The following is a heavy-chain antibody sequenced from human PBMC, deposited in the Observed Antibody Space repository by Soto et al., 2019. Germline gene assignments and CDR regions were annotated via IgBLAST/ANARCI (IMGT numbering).Heavy chain of an antibody. CDR3: ARAETSGIHYFDY. CDR1: GYSVNSYY. CDR2: VYYSGST. J-gene: IGHJ4*02. D-gene: IGHD6-13*01. V-gene: IGHV4-59*02. Sequence: PSDALSVIGRVPGYSVNSYYWNWMRQPPGKGLECMGYVYYSGSTNYNPSLKSRVTISVDTSKNQISLRLKSVTAADTAVYYCARAETSGIHYFDYWGQGSLVTVSS.